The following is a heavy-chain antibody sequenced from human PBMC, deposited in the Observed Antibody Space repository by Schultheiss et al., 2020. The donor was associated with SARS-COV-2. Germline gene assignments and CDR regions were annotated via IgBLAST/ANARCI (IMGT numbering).Heavy chain of an antibody. CDR2: ISYDGSHH. J-gene: IGHJ4*02. CDR3: ARDRRESYDSSGYSLDY. CDR1: GFTFSSYA. V-gene: IGHV3-30*10. D-gene: IGHD3-22*01. Sequence: GGSLRLSCSASGFTFSSYALHWVRQAPGKGLEWVAVISYDGSHHDYRDSVKGRFSISRDNSKNTLYLQMNSLRAEDTAVYYCARDRRESYDSSGYSLDYWGQGTLVTVSS.